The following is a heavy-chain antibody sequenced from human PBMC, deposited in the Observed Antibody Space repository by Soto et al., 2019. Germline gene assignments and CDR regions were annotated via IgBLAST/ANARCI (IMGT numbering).Heavy chain of an antibody. V-gene: IGHV1-46*03. D-gene: IGHD3-3*01. Sequence: QVQLVQSGAEVKKPGASVKVSCKASGYTFTTYYMHWVRQAPGQGLEWMGIINPSGGSTTYAQKFQGRGTMTRDTSTSTVYMELSSLRSEDTAVYYCATTTIFGAYYRDVWGKGTTVTVSS. CDR3: ATTTIFGAYYRDV. CDR2: INPSGGST. CDR1: GYTFTTYY. J-gene: IGHJ6*03.